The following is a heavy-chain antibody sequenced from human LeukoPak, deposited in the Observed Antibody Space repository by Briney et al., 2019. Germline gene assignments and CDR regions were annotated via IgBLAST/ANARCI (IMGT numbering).Heavy chain of an antibody. CDR1: GYTFTGYY. J-gene: IGHJ6*03. CDR2: INPNSGGT. Sequence: ASVKVSCKASGYTFTGYYMHWVRQAPGQGLEWMGRINPNSGGTNYAQKFQGRVTMTRDTSISTAYMELSSLRSEDTAVYYCARDRGYSYGGEYYYYYMDVWGKGTTVTVSS. V-gene: IGHV1-2*06. D-gene: IGHD5-18*01. CDR3: ARDRGYSYGGEYYYYYMDV.